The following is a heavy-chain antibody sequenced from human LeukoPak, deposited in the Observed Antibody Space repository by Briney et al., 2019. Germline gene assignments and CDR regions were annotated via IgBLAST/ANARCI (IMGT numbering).Heavy chain of an antibody. CDR1: GYSFTSYW. CDR2: IYPGDSDT. J-gene: IGHJ5*02. Sequence: GESLKISCKGSGYSFTSYWIGWVRQMPGKGLEWLGIIYPGDSDTRYSPSFQGQVTISADKSISTAYLQWSSLKASDTAMYYCARHGWAYCGGDCYPNWFDPWGQGTLVTVSS. CDR3: ARHGWAYCGGDCYPNWFDP. V-gene: IGHV5-51*01. D-gene: IGHD2-21*02.